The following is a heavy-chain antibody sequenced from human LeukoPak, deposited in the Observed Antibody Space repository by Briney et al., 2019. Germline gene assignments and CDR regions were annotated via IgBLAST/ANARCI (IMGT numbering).Heavy chain of an antibody. Sequence: PSETLSLTCAVSGGSISSSNWWSWVRQPPGKGLEWIGEIYHSGSTNYNPSLKSRVTISVDKSKDQFSLKLSSVTAADTAVYYCARVSSGATTVDYWGQGTLVTVSS. CDR1: GGSISSSNW. CDR2: IYHSGST. J-gene: IGHJ4*02. V-gene: IGHV4-4*02. CDR3: ARVSSGATTVDY. D-gene: IGHD1-26*01.